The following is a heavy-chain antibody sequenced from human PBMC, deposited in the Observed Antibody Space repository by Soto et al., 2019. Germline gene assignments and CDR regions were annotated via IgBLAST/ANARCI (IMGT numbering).Heavy chain of an antibody. CDR1: GFTFSSYG. V-gene: IGHV3-30*18. J-gene: IGHJ6*02. CDR3: AKDRYSSSWYAPYYYYGMDV. D-gene: IGHD6-13*01. CDR2: ISYDGSNK. Sequence: QVQLVEYGGGVVQPGRSLRLSCAASGFTFSSYGMHWVRQAPGKGLEWVAVISYDGSNKYYADSVKGRFTISRDNSKNTLYLQMNSLRAEDTAVYYCAKDRYSSSWYAPYYYYGMDVWGQGTTVTVSS.